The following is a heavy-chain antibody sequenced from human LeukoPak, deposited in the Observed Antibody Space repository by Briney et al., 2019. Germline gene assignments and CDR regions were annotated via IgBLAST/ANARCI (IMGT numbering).Heavy chain of an antibody. CDR3: ARLPIRYFDWAY. J-gene: IGHJ4*02. V-gene: IGHV4-34*01. D-gene: IGHD3-9*01. CDR2: INHSGST. CDR1: GGSFSGYY. Sequence: PSETLSLTCAVYGGSFSGYYWSWIRQPPGKGLEWIGEINHSGSTNYNPSLKSRVTISVDTSKNQFSLKLSSVTAADTAVYYCARLPIRYFDWAYWGQGTLVTVSS.